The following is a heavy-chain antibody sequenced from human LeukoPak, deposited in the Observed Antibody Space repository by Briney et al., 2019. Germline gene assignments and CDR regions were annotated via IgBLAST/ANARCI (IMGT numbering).Heavy chain of an antibody. CDR2: ISSSSSYI. CDR1: GFTFSSYS. CDR3: ARDYYGSGSYYFPLPFFDY. J-gene: IGHJ4*02. D-gene: IGHD3-10*01. Sequence: GGSLRLSCAASGFTFSSYSMNWVRQAPGKGLEWVSSISSSSSYIYYADSVKGRFTISRDNAKNSLYLQMNSLRAEDTAVYYCARDYYGSGSYYFPLPFFDYWGQGTLVTVSS. V-gene: IGHV3-21*01.